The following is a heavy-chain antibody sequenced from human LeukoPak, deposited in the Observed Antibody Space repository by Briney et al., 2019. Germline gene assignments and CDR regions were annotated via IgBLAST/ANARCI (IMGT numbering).Heavy chain of an antibody. CDR3: ARDQNNWFDP. V-gene: IGHV4-39*07. Sequence: SETLSLTCTVSGRSISSSSYYWGWIRQPPGKGLEWIGSIYYSGSTYYNPSLKSRVTISVDTSKNQFSLKLSSVTAADTAVYYCARDQNNWFDPWGQGTLVTVSS. CDR2: IYYSGST. J-gene: IGHJ5*02. CDR1: GRSISSSSYY.